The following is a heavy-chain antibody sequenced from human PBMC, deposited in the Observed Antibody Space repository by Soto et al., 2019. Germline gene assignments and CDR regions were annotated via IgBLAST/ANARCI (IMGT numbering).Heavy chain of an antibody. Sequence: PSETLSLTCTVSGGSISSSSYYWGWIRQPPGKGLEWIGSIYYSGSTYYNPSLKSRVTISVDTSKNQFSLKLSSVTAADTAVYYCARQVVVVAATDNWFDPWGQGTLVTVSS. CDR3: ARQVVVVAATDNWFDP. J-gene: IGHJ5*02. CDR2: IYYSGST. V-gene: IGHV4-39*01. CDR1: GGSISSSSYY. D-gene: IGHD2-15*01.